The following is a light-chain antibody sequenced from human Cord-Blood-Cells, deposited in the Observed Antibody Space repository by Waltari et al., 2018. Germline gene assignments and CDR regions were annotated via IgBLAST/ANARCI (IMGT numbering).Light chain of an antibody. V-gene: IGKV3-15*01. CDR2: GAS. CDR1: QSLSSN. J-gene: IGKJ1*01. CDR3: QQYNNWPWT. Sequence: EIVLTPSPATPSVSPGERATLSCRASQSLSSNLAWYQQKPGQAPRLLLYGASTRDTGIPARFSGSGSGTEFTLTISSLQSEDFAVYYCQQYNNWPWTFGQGTKVEIK.